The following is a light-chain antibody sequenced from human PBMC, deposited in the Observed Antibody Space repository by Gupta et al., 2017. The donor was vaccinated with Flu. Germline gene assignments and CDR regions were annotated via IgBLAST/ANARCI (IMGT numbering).Light chain of an antibody. CDR3: QSADSSGTYPLV. CDR1: ALPKQY. Sequence: SYELTQPPSVSVSPGQTARTTCSGDALPKQYAYWYQQKPGQAPVLLIYKDSERPSGIPERFSGSSSGTTVTLTISGVQAEDEADYYCQSADSSGTYPLVFGGGTKLTVL. V-gene: IGLV3-25*02. J-gene: IGLJ3*02. CDR2: KDS.